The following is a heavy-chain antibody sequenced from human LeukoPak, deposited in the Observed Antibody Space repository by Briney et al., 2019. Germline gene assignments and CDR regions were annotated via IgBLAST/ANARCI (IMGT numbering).Heavy chain of an antibody. D-gene: IGHD2-2*01. Sequence: GGSLRLSCAASGFTFTCCWMSWVRQTPGKGLEWVSAISGSGGSTHYAGSVKGRFTISRDNSKNTLYLQMNSLRVEDTAVYYCARDWVPKEIVVLPAAFWGQGTLVTVSS. CDR1: GFTFTCCW. J-gene: IGHJ4*02. CDR3: ARDWVPKEIVVLPAAF. CDR2: ISGSGGST. V-gene: IGHV3-23*01.